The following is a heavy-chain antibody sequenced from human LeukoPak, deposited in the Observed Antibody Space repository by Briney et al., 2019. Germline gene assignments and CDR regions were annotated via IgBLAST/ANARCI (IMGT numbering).Heavy chain of an antibody. CDR2: IYYSGST. Sequence: PSETLSLTCTVSGGSISSYYWSWIRQPPGKGLEWIGYIYYSGSTNYNPSLKSRVTISVDTSKNQFSLKLSSVTAADTAVYYCARQAKPPEYYDFWSGYYTGAFDIWGQGTMVTVSS. V-gene: IGHV4-59*08. J-gene: IGHJ3*02. CDR3: ARQAKPPEYYDFWSGYYTGAFDI. D-gene: IGHD3-3*01. CDR1: GGSISSYY.